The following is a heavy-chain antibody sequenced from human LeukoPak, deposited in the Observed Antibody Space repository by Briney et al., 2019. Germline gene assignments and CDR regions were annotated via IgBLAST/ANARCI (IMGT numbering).Heavy chain of an antibody. CDR3: ARSPPGRTNWNYYDY. CDR2: IGPIGVYT. J-gene: IGHJ4*02. V-gene: IGHV3-64*01. D-gene: IGHD1-1*01. Sequence: GGSLRLSCAASGFTFSDYAMHWVRQAPGKGLEFVSVIGPIGVYTYYANSVKGRFTISRDNSKSTVSLQMGSLRDEDMAVYYCARSPPGRTNWNYYDYWGRGTLVAVSS. CDR1: GFTFSDYA.